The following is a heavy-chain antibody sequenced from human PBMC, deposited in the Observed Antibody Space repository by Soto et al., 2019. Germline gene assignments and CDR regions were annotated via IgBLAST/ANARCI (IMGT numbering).Heavy chain of an antibody. CDR2: INTAKENT. J-gene: IGHJ4*02. V-gene: IGHV1-3*04. CDR1: GYTFTSYA. Sequence: QVQLVQSGAEVKKPGASVKVSCKASGYTFTSYAIHWVRQAPGQRLEWMGWINTAKENTKYSQKFQGRVTINRDTSASIVYMELSSMRSEDTAVYYCARGNSWSYLDYGGQGTLVTVTS. CDR3: ARGNSWSYLDY. D-gene: IGHD6-13*01.